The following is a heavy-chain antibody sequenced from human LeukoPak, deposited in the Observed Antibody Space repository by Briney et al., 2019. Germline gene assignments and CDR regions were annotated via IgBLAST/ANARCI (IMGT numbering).Heavy chain of an antibody. CDR3: AKRGNWGFFDY. Sequence: SETLSLTCTVSDYSISSNYYWGWIGQPPGKWLEWIGSIYHSGSTYYNPSLKSRVTILIDTSKNQFSLKLSSVTAADTAVYYCAKRGNWGFFDYWGQGTLVTVSS. D-gene: IGHD7-27*01. V-gene: IGHV4-38-2*02. CDR2: IYHSGST. CDR1: DYSISSNYY. J-gene: IGHJ4*02.